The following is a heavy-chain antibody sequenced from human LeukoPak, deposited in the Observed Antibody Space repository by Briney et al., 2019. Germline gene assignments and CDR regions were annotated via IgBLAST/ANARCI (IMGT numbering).Heavy chain of an antibody. D-gene: IGHD5-12*01. V-gene: IGHV3-7*01. CDR2: IKQDGSEK. Sequence: GGSLRLSCAASGFTFSSYWMSWVRQAPGKGLEWMANIKQDGSEKYYVDSVKGRFTISRDNAKNSLYLQINSLRAEDTAVYYCARGSGYAYPYGMDVWGQGTTVTVSS. CDR1: GFTFSSYW. CDR3: ARGSGYAYPYGMDV. J-gene: IGHJ6*02.